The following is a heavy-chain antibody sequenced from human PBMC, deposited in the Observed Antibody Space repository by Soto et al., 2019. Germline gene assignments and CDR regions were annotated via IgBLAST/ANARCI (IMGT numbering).Heavy chain of an antibody. D-gene: IGHD3-22*01. V-gene: IGHV5-10-1*01. CDR3: ARREYSYSRGSFDY. CDR2: IDPRDSET. CDR1: GYNFTNFW. Sequence: PGESLKISCEVSGYNFTNFWIHWVRQLPGKGLEWMGRIDPRDSETNYSPSFQGHVTISTAKSVTTAYLQWSSLKASDTALYYCARREYSYSRGSFDYWGHGTLVTVSS. J-gene: IGHJ4*01.